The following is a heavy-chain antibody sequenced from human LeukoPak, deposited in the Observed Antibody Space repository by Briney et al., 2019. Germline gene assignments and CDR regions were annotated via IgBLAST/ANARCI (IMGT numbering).Heavy chain of an antibody. CDR2: INPSGGSI. D-gene: IGHD3-10*01. CDR1: GGTFSSYA. CDR3: ARDGEYGTGSYYRGSFDY. Sequence: GASVKVSCKASGGTFSSYAISWVRQAPGQGLEWMGIINPSGGSINYAQKFQGRVTMTRDTSTSTVYMELSSLRSEDTAVYYCARDGEYGTGSYYRGSFDYWGQGILVTVSS. V-gene: IGHV1-46*01. J-gene: IGHJ4*02.